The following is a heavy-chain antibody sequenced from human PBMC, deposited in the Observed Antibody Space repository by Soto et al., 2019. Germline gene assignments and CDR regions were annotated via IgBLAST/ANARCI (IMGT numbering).Heavy chain of an antibody. J-gene: IGHJ6*02. Sequence: SETLSLTCAVSGGSVSSSNWWSWVRQPPGKGLGWIGEIYHSGSTNYNQSLKSRVTISVDKSKNQFSLKLSSVTAADTAVYYCARRGSKYYYYYGMDVWGQGTTVTVSS. CDR3: ARRGSKYYYYYGMDV. CDR2: IYHSGST. CDR1: GGSVSSSNW. V-gene: IGHV4-4*02. D-gene: IGHD2-15*01.